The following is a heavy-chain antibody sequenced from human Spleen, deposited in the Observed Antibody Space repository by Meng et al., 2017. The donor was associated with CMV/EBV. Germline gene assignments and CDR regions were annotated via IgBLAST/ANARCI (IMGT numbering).Heavy chain of an antibody. CDR2: ISYDGSNK. Sequence: GESLKISCAASGFTFSDYAMHWVRQAPGKGLEWVAVISYDGSNKYYTDSVKGRFTISRDNSENTVYLQMNSLRAEDTAVYYCAKDIAYSGTYSSYFDYWGQGTLVTVSS. J-gene: IGHJ4*02. CDR3: AKDIAYSGTYSSYFDY. V-gene: IGHV3-30-3*01. D-gene: IGHD1-26*01. CDR1: GFTFSDYA.